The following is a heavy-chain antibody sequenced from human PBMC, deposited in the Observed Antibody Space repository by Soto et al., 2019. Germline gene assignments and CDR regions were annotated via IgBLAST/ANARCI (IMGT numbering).Heavy chain of an antibody. CDR2: IYWDDDK. CDR1: GFSLNTSGVG. Sequence: QITLKESGPTLVNPTQTLTLTCTFSGFSLNTSGVGVAWIRQPPGKALEWLALIYWDDDKHYSPSLKTRLTITKDPSKNQVVLTMTNMDPVDTATYYCAHRIQIFGVGGGWFDPWGQGALVTVSS. CDR3: AHRIQIFGVGGGWFDP. V-gene: IGHV2-5*02. D-gene: IGHD3-3*01. J-gene: IGHJ5*02.